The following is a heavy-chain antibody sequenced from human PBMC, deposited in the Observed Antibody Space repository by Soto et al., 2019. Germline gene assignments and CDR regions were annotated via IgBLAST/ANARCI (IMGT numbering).Heavy chain of an antibody. V-gene: IGHV3-30*18. J-gene: IGHJ4*02. Sequence: QVQLVESGGGVVQPGRSLRLSCAASGFTFSSYGMHWVRQAPGKGLEWVAVISYDGSNKYYADSVKGRFTISRDNSKNTLYLQTNSLRAEDTAVYYCAKGGKRGRITMIVVVIGFDYWGQGTLVTVSS. D-gene: IGHD3-22*01. CDR2: ISYDGSNK. CDR1: GFTFSSYG. CDR3: AKGGKRGRITMIVVVIGFDY.